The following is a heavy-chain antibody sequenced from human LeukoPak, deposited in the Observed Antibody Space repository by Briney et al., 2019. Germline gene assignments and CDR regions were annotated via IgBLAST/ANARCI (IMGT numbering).Heavy chain of an antibody. Sequence: GGSLRLSCAASGFTFSSYAMSWVRQAPGKGLEWVSAISGSGGSTYYADSVKGRFTISRDNSKNTLYLQMNSLRAEDTAVYYCARTASDSSRWYSISETSFDSWGQGTLVTVSS. V-gene: IGHV3-23*01. CDR2: ISGSGGST. D-gene: IGHD6-13*01. CDR3: ARTASDSSRWYSISETSFDS. CDR1: GFTFSSYA. J-gene: IGHJ4*02.